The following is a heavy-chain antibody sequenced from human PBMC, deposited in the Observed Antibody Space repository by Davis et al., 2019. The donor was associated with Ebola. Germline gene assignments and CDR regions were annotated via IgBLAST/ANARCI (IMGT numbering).Heavy chain of an antibody. D-gene: IGHD6-19*01. V-gene: IGHV4-4*02. J-gene: IGHJ4*02. Sequence: PSETLSLTCAVSGGSISSSNWWSWVRQPPGKGLEWIGEIYHSGSTNYNPSLKSRVTISVDTSKNQFSLKLSSVTAADTAVYYCAVDGKEISGWAVAKWGQGTLVTVSS. CDR1: GGSISSSNW. CDR3: AVDGKEISGWAVAK. CDR2: IYHSGST.